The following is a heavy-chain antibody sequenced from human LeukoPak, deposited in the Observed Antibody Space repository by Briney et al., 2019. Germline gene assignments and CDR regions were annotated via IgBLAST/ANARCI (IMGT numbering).Heavy chain of an antibody. Sequence: PGGSLRLSCAASGFTFSSYAMSWVRQAPGKGLEWVSGISGSGGSTYYADSVRGRFTISRDNSKNTLYLQMNSLRAEDTAVYYCAKAAYVSPRYYFDYWGQGTLVTVSS. CDR2: ISGSGGST. CDR1: GFTFSSYA. V-gene: IGHV3-23*01. CDR3: AKAAYVSPRYYFDY. J-gene: IGHJ4*02. D-gene: IGHD3-10*02.